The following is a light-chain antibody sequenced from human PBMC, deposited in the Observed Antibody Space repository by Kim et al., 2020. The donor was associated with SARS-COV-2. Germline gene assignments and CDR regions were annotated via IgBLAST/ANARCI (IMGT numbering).Light chain of an antibody. V-gene: IGLV2-14*01. CDR2: DVS. CDR1: SSDVGGYNY. J-gene: IGLJ1*01. CDR3: SSYTSNSTPYV. Sequence: QSALTKPASVSGSPGQSITISRTGTSSDVGGYNYVSWYQQHPGKAPKLMIYDVSKRPSGVSNRFSGSKSGNTASLTISGLQAEDEADYYCSSYTSNSTPYVFGTGTKVTVL.